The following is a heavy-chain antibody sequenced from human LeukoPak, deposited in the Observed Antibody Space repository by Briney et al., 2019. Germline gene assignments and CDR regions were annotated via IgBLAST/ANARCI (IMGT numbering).Heavy chain of an antibody. CDR2: IHYSGAT. CDR3: ATVRGESSAVFGS. CDR1: GVSISSYY. D-gene: IGHD3-22*01. J-gene: IGHJ4*02. V-gene: IGHV4-59*08. Sequence: ASETLSLTCTVSGVSISSYYWRWIRQPPGKALEWIGYIHYSGATNYIPSLKSRVTISVDTSKNQFSLRLSSVTAADTALYYCATVRGESSAVFGSWGQGTLVTVSS.